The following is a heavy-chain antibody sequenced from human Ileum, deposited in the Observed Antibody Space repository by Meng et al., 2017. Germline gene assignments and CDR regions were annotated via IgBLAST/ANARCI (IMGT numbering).Heavy chain of an antibody. CDR3: ARDPGYGALDY. CDR1: GDSVSGNSAA. J-gene: IGHJ4*02. D-gene: IGHD4/OR15-4a*01. Sequence: SQTRSLTGAISGDSVSGNSAAWKWIRQSPSRGLEWLGRTYYRSRWYNDDAVSVRSPITINPDTSKNQFSLQLTSVTPEDTAVYYCARDPGYGALDYWGQGRLVTVSS. CDR2: TYYRSRWYN. V-gene: IGHV6-1*01.